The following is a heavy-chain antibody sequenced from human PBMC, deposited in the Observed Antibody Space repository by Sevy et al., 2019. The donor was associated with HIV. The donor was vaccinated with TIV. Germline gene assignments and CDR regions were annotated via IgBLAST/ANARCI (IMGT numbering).Heavy chain of an antibody. Sequence: ASVKVSCKASGYSFTAYCIHWVRQAPGQGLEWMGWINPNSDGTNYAQKFQGRVTMTSDASINTASLELTRLRSDDTAVYYCTRDLIIFGSGPPDSWGQGTLVTVSS. D-gene: IGHD2-15*01. J-gene: IGHJ4*02. CDR1: GYSFTAYC. CDR2: INPNSDGT. V-gene: IGHV1-2*02. CDR3: TRDLIIFGSGPPDS.